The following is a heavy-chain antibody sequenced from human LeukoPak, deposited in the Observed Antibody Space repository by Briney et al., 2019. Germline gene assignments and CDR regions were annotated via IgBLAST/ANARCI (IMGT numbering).Heavy chain of an antibody. D-gene: IGHD4-23*01. CDR3: AKGGTVAFDY. Sequence: KPSETLSLTCTVSGASITSYYWSWIRQSPGKGLEWIGCTYNSDTTNYNPFLKSRLTISVDTSKKQFSLKLSSVTAADTAVYYCAKGGTVAFDYWGQGTLVTVSS. J-gene: IGHJ4*02. CDR2: TYNSDTT. CDR1: GASITSYY. V-gene: IGHV4-59*01.